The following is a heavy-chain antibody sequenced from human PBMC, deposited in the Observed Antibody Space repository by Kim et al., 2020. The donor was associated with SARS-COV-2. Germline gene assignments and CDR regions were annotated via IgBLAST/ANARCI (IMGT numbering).Heavy chain of an antibody. CDR2: L. V-gene: IGHV3-48*03. D-gene: IGHD4-4*01. CDR3: ARGPNYSPFDY. Sequence: LYSADTVRGRFTISRDNDKNALYLQMNSLRAEDTAVYYCARGPNYSPFDYWGQGTLVTVSS. J-gene: IGHJ4*02.